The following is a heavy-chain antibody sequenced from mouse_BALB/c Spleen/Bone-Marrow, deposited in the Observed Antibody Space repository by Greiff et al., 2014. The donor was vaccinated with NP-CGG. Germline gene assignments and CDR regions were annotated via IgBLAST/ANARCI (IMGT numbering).Heavy chain of an antibody. CDR2: ISYSGST. D-gene: IGHD2-2*01. Sequence: EVNLVESGSGLVKPSQSLSLTCTVTGYSITSDYAWNWIRQFPGNKLEWMGYISYSGSTSYNPSLKSRISITRDTSKNQFFLQLNSVTTEDTATYYCAYGYDLAWFAYWGQGTLVTVSA. CDR3: AYGYDLAWFAY. V-gene: IGHV3-2*02. J-gene: IGHJ3*01. CDR1: GYSITSDYA.